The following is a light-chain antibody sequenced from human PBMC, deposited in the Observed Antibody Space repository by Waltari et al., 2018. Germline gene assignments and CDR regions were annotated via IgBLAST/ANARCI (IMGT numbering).Light chain of an antibody. CDR3: CSYAGSYTYV. Sequence: QSALTQPRSVSGSPGQSVTISCPGTTSDVGGYHYFSWFQQHPGKAPKLIIYDVSERPSGVPDRFSGSKSDNTASLTISGLQAEDEADYYCCSYAGSYTYVFGSGTKVTVL. J-gene: IGLJ1*01. CDR2: DVS. CDR1: TSDVGGYHY. V-gene: IGLV2-11*01.